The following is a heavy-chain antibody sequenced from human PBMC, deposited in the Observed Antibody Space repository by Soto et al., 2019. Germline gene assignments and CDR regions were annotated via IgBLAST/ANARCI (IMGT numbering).Heavy chain of an antibody. J-gene: IGHJ6*02. CDR3: ARQAAAGHTAVDV. D-gene: IGHD6-13*01. CDR2: IYPGDHET. V-gene: IGHV5-51*01. CDR1: GYTFSNFW. Sequence: GESLKISCQCSGYTFSNFWIGWVRQLPGKGLEWMGIIYPGDHETRYSPSFHGKVTISADKSINTAYLQWNSLKASDTAMYYCARQAAAGHTAVDVWGQGTTVTVSS.